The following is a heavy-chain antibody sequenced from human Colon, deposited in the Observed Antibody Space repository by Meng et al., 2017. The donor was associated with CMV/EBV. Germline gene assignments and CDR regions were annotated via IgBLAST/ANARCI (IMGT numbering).Heavy chain of an antibody. V-gene: IGHV3-53*01. D-gene: IGHD1-26*01. Sequence: GGSLRLSCEVSGFTISDRHMSWIRQAPGKGLEWIIYVTRESMIYSAESVRGRFTVSRDNSRNTLYLQMDSLRVEDSAIYYCVRDLNNGRYGGTGESYWGQGTLVTVSS. CDR1: GFTISDRH. J-gene: IGHJ4*02. CDR2: VTRESMI. CDR3: VRDLNNGRYGGTGESY.